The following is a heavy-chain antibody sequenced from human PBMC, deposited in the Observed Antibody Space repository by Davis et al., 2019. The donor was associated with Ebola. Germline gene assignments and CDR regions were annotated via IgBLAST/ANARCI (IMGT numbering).Heavy chain of an antibody. V-gene: IGHV4-59*01. D-gene: IGHD3-22*01. Sequence: PSETLSLTCTVSGDSISSYYWSWIRQPPGKGLEWIGYIFYSGRTIYNPSLNTRVTISIDTSQNQFSLRLRSVTAADTAVYYCARPYYDATGYFYAWRTWGLGTLVTVSS. CDR3: ARPYYDATGYFYAWRT. J-gene: IGHJ5*02. CDR1: GDSISSYY. CDR2: IFYSGRT.